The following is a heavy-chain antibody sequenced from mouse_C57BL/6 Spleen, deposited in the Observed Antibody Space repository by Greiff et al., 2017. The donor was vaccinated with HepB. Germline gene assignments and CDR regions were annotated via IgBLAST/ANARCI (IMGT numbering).Heavy chain of an antibody. CDR2: ISYDGSN. D-gene: IGHD1-1*01. Sequence: EVQLVESGPGLVKPSQSLSLTCSVTGYSITSGYYWNWIRQFPGNKLEWMGYISYDGSNNYNPSLKNRISITRDTSKNQFFLKLNSVTTEDTATYYCARDRTVVDYWGQGTTLTVSS. CDR1: GYSITSGYY. J-gene: IGHJ2*01. V-gene: IGHV3-6*01. CDR3: ARDRTVVDY.